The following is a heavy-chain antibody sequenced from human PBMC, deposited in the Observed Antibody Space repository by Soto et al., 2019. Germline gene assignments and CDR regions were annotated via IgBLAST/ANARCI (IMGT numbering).Heavy chain of an antibody. J-gene: IGHJ4*02. CDR1: GFTFSSYG. Sequence: GGSLRLSCAASGFTFSSYGMHWVRQAPGKGLEWVAVIWYDGSNKYYADSVKGRFTISRDNSKNTLYLQMNSLRAEDTAVYYCARDKRDYDYVLDYWGKGTLVTVSS. CDR2: IWYDGSNK. D-gene: IGHD3-16*01. V-gene: IGHV3-33*01. CDR3: ARDKRDYDYVLDY.